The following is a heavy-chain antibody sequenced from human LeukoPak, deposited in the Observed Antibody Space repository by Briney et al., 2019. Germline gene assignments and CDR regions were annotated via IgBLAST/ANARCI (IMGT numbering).Heavy chain of an antibody. CDR2: ISSSSSYI. Sequence: KPGGSLRLSCVVSGFTFSTFTMNWVRQAPGKGLEWVSCISSSSSYIYYADSVKGRFTISRDNAKNSLYLQMNTLRAEDTAVYSCSRGADGVSSNSRGWFDPWGQGTLVTVSS. CDR3: SRGADGVSSNSRGWFDP. J-gene: IGHJ5*02. D-gene: IGHD2-15*01. CDR1: GFTFSTFT. V-gene: IGHV3-21*01.